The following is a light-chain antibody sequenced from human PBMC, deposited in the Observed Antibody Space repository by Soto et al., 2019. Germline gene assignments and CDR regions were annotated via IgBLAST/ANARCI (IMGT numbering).Light chain of an antibody. V-gene: IGLV2-14*01. CDR3: SSYTTGSTLHV. CDR2: EVN. CDR1: SNDIGAYKY. Sequence: QSALTQPASVSGSPGQSITISCTGSSNDIGAYKYVSWYLQHPGKAPKLIIFEVNNRPSGVSNRFSGSKSGNTASLTISGLQAEDEADYYCSSYTTGSTLHVFGTGTKLTVL. J-gene: IGLJ1*01.